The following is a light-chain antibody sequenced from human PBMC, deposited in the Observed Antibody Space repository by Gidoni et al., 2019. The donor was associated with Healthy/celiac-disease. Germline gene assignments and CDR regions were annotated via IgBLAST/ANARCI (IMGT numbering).Light chain of an antibody. CDR1: SSDVGGYNY. CDR3: SSYAGSNNLV. V-gene: IGLV2-8*01. J-gene: IGLJ2*01. Sequence: QSALTQPPSASGSPGQSVTISCTGTSSDVGGYNYVSWYQQHPGKAPKLMIYEVSKRPSRLPDRCSGSPSGNTASLTVSGLQAEYEADYYCSSYAGSNNLVFGGGTKLTVL. CDR2: EVS.